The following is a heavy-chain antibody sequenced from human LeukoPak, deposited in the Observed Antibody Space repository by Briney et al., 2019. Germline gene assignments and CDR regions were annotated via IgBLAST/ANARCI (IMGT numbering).Heavy chain of an antibody. V-gene: IGHV4-34*01. D-gene: IGHD1-1*01. CDR1: GGSFSGYY. Sequence: SETLSLTCAVYGGSFSGYYWSWIRQPPGKGLEWIGEINHSGSTNYNPSLKSRVTISVDTSKNQFSLKLSSVTAADTAVYYCAREATGTSSLLVYWGQGTLVTVSS. J-gene: IGHJ4*02. CDR2: INHSGST. CDR3: AREATGTSSLLVY.